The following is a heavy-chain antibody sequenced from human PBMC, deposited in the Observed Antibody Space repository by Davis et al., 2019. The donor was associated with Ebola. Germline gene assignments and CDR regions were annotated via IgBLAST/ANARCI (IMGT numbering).Heavy chain of an antibody. CDR2: ISSKSTRT. Sequence: GESLKISCAASGFTFSDHYMSWIRQAPGKGLEWVSKISSKSTRTEYADSVRGRFTISRDNAKNLVILEMNSLRAEDTAVYYCAREGKVFGCDYWGQGALVTVSS. J-gene: IGHJ4*02. CDR1: GFTFSDHY. CDR3: AREGKVFGCDY. D-gene: IGHD3-3*01. V-gene: IGHV3-11*06.